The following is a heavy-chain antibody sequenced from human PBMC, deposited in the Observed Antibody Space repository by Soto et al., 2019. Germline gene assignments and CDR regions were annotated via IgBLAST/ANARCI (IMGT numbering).Heavy chain of an antibody. CDR2: MFYSGST. CDR1: GGSISSSSYY. J-gene: IGHJ5*02. V-gene: IGHV4-39*01. Sequence: QLQLQESGPGLVKPSETLSLTCTVSGGSISSSSYYWGWIRQPPGKGLDCIGSMFYSGSTYYNPSQKNQATISVDTSKIQFPLKLNSVTDTDTPVYYCIGLPYGNWLDPWGQGTLVTVSS. CDR3: IGLPYGNWLDP. D-gene: IGHD4-17*01.